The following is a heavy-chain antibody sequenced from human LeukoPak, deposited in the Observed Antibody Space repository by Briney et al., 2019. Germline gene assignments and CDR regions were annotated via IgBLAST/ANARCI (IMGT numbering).Heavy chain of an antibody. J-gene: IGHJ4*02. D-gene: IGHD3-22*01. Sequence: PGGSLRLSCAASGFTFSSYSMNWVRQAPGKGLEWVSSISSSSSYIYYADSVKGRFTISRDNAKNSLYLQMNSLRAEDTAVYYCARDTYYYDSSGYYFPFDYWGQGTLVTVSS. CDR2: ISSSSSYI. CDR1: GFTFSSYS. CDR3: ARDTYYYDSSGYYFPFDY. V-gene: IGHV3-21*01.